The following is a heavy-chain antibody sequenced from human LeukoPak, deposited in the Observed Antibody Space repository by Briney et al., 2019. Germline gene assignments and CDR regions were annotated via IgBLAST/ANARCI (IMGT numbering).Heavy chain of an antibody. CDR1: GFTVSSNS. V-gene: IGHV3-53*01. CDR2: IFSST. Sequence: GGSLRLSCTVSGFTVSSNSMSWVRQAPGKGLEWVSFIFSSTHYSDSVKGRFTISRDNSKNTLYLQMNSLRAEDTAVYYCARTVVGAPTILYYYYYYMDVWGKGTTVTVSS. D-gene: IGHD1-26*01. J-gene: IGHJ6*03. CDR3: ARTVVGAPTILYYYYYYMDV.